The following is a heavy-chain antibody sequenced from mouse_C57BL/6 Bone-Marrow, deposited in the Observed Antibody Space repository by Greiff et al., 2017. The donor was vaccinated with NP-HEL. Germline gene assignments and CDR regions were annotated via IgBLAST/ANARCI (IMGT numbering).Heavy chain of an antibody. CDR3: TRFDGYPWFAY. D-gene: IGHD2-3*01. J-gene: IGHJ3*01. Sequence: VQLQQSGAELVRPGASVTLSCKASGYTFTDYEMHWVKQTPLHGLEWIGAIVPETGGTAYNQKFKGKAILTADKSSSTAYMELRSLTSEDSAVYYCTRFDGYPWFAYWGQGTLVTVSA. CDR2: IVPETGGT. V-gene: IGHV1-15*01. CDR1: GYTFTDYE.